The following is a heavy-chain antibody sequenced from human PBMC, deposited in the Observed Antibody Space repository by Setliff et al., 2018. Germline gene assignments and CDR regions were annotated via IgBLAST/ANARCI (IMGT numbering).Heavy chain of an antibody. CDR1: GGSVSTFY. J-gene: IGHJ4*02. V-gene: IGHV4-4*09. CDR3: AHSTTFDLHHDY. CDR2: IFTSGNT. Sequence: PSETLSLTCRVSGGSVSTFYWTWIRQPPGKGLEWIGYIFTSGNTQYNPSLKSRATISRDTSSNQFSLKLFSVTAADTAVYYCAHSTTFDLHHDYWGQGALVTVSS. D-gene: IGHD3-9*01.